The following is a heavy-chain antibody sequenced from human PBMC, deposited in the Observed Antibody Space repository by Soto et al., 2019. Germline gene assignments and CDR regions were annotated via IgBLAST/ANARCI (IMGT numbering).Heavy chain of an antibody. D-gene: IGHD2-15*01. CDR1: GVSFSSYS. CDR2: ITYDGGNR. CDR3: QXEDYWYGMDG. J-gene: IGHJ6*02. Sequence: QVQLVEAGGGVVQPGRSLRLSCEASGVSFSSYSIHWVRQAPGKGLEWVSLITYDGGNRYYADSVKGRFTISRDNSEKKVFLEMNSLRVEDTAVYYCQXEDYWYGMDGWGQGTTVTVSS. V-gene: IGHV3-30*03.